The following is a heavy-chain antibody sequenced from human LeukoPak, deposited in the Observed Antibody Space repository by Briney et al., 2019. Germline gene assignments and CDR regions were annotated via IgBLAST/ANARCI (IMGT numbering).Heavy chain of an antibody. CDR3: AKGRVDP. J-gene: IGHJ5*02. CDR1: GGSFSGYY. CDR2: INHSGST. V-gene: IGHV4-34*01. Sequence: SETLSLTCAVYGGSFSGYYWSWIRQPPGKGLEWIGEINHSGSTNYNPSLKSRVTISVDTSKNQFSLKLSPVTAADTAVYYCAKGRVDPWGQGTLVTVSS. D-gene: IGHD5-24*01.